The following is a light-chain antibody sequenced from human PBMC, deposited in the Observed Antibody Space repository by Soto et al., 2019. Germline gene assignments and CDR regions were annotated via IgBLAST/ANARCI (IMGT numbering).Light chain of an antibody. CDR1: QGISSY. V-gene: IGKV1-8*01. CDR3: RQYYSTRGYT. CDR2: AAS. Sequence: AIRMTQSPSSFSASTGDRVTITCRASQGISSYLAGYQQKPGKAPKLLIYAASTLQSGVPSRFSGSGSGTDFTLTISCLQSEDFATYYCRQYYSTRGYTFGQGTKLEIK. J-gene: IGKJ2*01.